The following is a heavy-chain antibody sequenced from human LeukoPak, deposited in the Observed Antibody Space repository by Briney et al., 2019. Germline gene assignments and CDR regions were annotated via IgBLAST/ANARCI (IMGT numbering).Heavy chain of an antibody. CDR3: AKRVGSGISAFDI. CDR1: GVNFCNFA. CDR2: FGGSGGSR. D-gene: IGHD3-10*01. Sequence: GGFPRLSCAASGVNFCNFAMYRVGHSHGQGLHRVSAFGGSGGSRYYADPVKGRFTISRDNSKNTLYLQMNSLRAEDTAVYYCAKRVGSGISAFDIWGQGTMVTVSS. V-gene: IGHV3-23*01. J-gene: IGHJ3*02.